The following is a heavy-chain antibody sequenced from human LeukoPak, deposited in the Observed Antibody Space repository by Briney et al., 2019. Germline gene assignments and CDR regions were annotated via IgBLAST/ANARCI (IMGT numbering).Heavy chain of an antibody. J-gene: IGHJ3*02. Sequence: GGSLRLSCAASGFTFGTHGMQWVRQAPGKGLEWVSGISRNGPTYYSDSVRGRFTISRDNSKDTLYLQMSSLRAEDTAVYYCAKGGYFNFENWGQGTVVSVSS. V-gene: IGHV3-23*01. CDR1: GFTFGTHG. D-gene: IGHD2-2*03. CDR2: ISRNGPT. CDR3: AKGGYFNFEN.